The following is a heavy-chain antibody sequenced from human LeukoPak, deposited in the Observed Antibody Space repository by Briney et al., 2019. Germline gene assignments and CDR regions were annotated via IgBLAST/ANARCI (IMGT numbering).Heavy chain of an antibody. CDR3: TTGDSSSWYRVDAFDI. CDR2: IKSKTDGGTT. Sequence: GGSLRLSCAASGFTFSNAWRSWVRQAPGKGLEWVGRIKSKTDGGTTDYAAPVKGRFTISRDDSKNTLYLQMNSLKTEDTAVYYCTTGDSSSWYRVDAFDIWGQGTMVTVSS. J-gene: IGHJ3*02. D-gene: IGHD6-13*01. V-gene: IGHV3-15*01. CDR1: GFTFSNAW.